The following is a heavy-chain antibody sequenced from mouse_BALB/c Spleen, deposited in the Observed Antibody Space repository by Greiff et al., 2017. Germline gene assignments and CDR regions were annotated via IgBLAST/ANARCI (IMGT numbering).Heavy chain of an antibody. V-gene: IGHV1-5*01. CDR2: IYPGNSDT. D-gene: IGHD2-3*01. CDR3: TRRDGYSHYLDY. J-gene: IGHJ2*01. CDR1: GYTFTSYW. Sequence: EVQLQQSGTVLARPGASVKMSCKASGYTFTSYWMHWVKQRPGQGLEWIGAIYPGNSDTSYNQKFKGKAKLTAVTSTSTAYMELSSLTNEDSAVYYCTRRDGYSHYLDYWGQGTTLTVSS.